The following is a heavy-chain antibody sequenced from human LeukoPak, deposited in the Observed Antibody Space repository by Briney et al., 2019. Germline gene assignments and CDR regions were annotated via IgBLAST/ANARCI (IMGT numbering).Heavy chain of an antibody. D-gene: IGHD1-26*01. V-gene: IGHV4-4*07. CDR3: AKGGSYHGY. CDR1: SGSISSSY. Sequence: PSETLSLTCTVSSGSISSSYWTWIRQPAGKGLEWIGRIYSSGSTNYSPSLKSRVTMSVDTSKNQFSLKLNSVTAADTAVYYCAKGGSYHGYWGQGTLVTVSS. J-gene: IGHJ4*02. CDR2: IYSSGST.